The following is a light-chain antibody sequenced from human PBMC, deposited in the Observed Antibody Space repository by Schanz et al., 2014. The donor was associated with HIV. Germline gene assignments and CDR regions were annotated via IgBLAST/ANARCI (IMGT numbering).Light chain of an antibody. Sequence: QSVLTQPPSVSAAPGQKVTISCSGSSSNIGNNYVSWYQQFPGTAPTLLIYDNNERPSGIPDRFSGSKSGTSATLGITGLQTGDEADYYCGAWDSGLSLVLFGGGTKLTVL. CDR3: GAWDSGLSLVL. CDR2: DNN. J-gene: IGLJ2*01. CDR1: SSNIGNNY. V-gene: IGLV1-51*01.